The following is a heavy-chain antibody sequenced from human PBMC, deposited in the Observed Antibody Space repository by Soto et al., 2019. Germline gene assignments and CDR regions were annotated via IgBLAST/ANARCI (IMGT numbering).Heavy chain of an antibody. Sequence: QVQLVESGGGVVQPGRSLRLSCAASGFTFSSYGMHWVRQAPGKGLEWVAVISYDGSNKYYADSVKGRFTISRDNSKNTLYLQMNSLRGEDTAVYYCAKGDTAMVPLDYWGQGTLVTVSS. CDR1: GFTFSSYG. V-gene: IGHV3-30*18. J-gene: IGHJ4*02. CDR3: AKGDTAMVPLDY. D-gene: IGHD5-18*01. CDR2: ISYDGSNK.